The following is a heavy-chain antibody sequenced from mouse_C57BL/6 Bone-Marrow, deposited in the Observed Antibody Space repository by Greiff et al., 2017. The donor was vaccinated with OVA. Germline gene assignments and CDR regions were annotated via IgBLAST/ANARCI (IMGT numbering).Heavy chain of an antibody. CDR1: GYTFTDYY. D-gene: IGHD1-1*01. J-gene: IGHJ2*01. CDR3: ARYYYGSYYFDY. Sequence: VQRVESGPELVKPGASVKISCKASGYTFTDYYINWVKQRPGQGLEWIGWIFPGSGSTYYNEKFKGKATLTVDKSSSTAYMLLSSLTSEDSAVYFCARYYYGSYYFDYWGQGTTLTVSS. V-gene: IGHV1-75*01. CDR2: IFPGSGST.